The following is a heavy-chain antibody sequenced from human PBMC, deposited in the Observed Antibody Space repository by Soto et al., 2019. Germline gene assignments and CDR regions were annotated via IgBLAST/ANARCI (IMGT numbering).Heavy chain of an antibody. CDR2: IDPRDSYT. V-gene: IGHV5-10-1*01. CDR3: ARLYCSSSTCDSWFDP. Sequence: PGESLKISCTGLGYTFTTFWISWVRQMPGRGLEWMGRIDPRDSYTNYSPSFQGHVTISVDKSISTAYLQWGSLKASDTAMYYCARLYCSSSTCDSWFDPWGQGTLVTVSS. CDR1: GYTFTTFW. J-gene: IGHJ5*02. D-gene: IGHD2-2*01.